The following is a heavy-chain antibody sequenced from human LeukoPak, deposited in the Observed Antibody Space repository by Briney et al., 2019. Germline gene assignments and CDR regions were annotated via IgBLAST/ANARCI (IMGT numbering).Heavy chain of an antibody. CDR3: ARAGYYRFDY. CDR1: GFTFSSSW. D-gene: IGHD1-26*01. V-gene: IGHV3-74*01. CDR2: MNSDGTTS. J-gene: IGHJ4*02. Sequence: PGGSLRLSCAASGFTFSSSWTHWVRQPPGKGLEWVSRMNSDGTTSNYADSVKGRFTISRDNAKNTLYLEMNSLGVEDTAVYYCARAGYYRFDYWGPGTLVTVSS.